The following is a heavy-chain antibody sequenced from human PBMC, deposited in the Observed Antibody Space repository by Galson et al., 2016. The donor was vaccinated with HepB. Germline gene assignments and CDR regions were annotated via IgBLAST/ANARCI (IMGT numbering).Heavy chain of an antibody. CDR2: IRGSGADT. V-gene: IGHV3-23*01. CDR1: GFTFSSYG. J-gene: IGHJ4*02. Sequence: SLRLSCAASGFTFSSYGMSWVRLAPGKGLEWVSGIRGSGADTYYADSVKGRFTISRDNSKNMVYLQMNSLRVDDTAVYYCAKWSDAAATYWGQGALVTVSS. CDR3: AKWSDAAATY. D-gene: IGHD6-13*01.